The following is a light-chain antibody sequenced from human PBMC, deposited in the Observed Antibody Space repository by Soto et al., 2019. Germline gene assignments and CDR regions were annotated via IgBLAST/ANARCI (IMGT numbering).Light chain of an antibody. Sequence: QSALTQPASVSGSLGQSITLSCTGNSSDAGSYNLVSWYQQHPGKAPKLMIFEVNKRPSGVSDRFSGSKSGNTASLTISGLQADDEADYYCCSYVSSSTSIFGTGTKVTVL. CDR2: EVN. V-gene: IGLV2-23*02. CDR1: SSDAGSYNL. CDR3: CSYVSSSTSI. J-gene: IGLJ1*01.